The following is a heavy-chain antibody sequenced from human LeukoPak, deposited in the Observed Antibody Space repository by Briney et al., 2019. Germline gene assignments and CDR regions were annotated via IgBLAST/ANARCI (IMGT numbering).Heavy chain of an antibody. D-gene: IGHD5-18*01. V-gene: IGHV3-66*02. J-gene: IGHJ4*02. CDR2: IYSGGST. CDR3: ARDRGYSYGKGY. CDR1: GFTDSSNY. Sequence: PGGSLRLSCAASGFTDSSNYMSWVRQAPGKGLEWVSVIYSGGSTYYADSVKGRFTISRDNSKNTLYLQMNSLRAEDTAVYYCARDRGYSYGKGYWGQGTLVTVSS.